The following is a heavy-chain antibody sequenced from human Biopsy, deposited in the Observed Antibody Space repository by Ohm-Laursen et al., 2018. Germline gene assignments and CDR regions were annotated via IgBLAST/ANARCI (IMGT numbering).Heavy chain of an antibody. Sequence: SVTLSLTCPVSGGSIGSFFWSWIRQPPGKGLKWIGYIYYSGSTNYNPSLRSRVTISVDRSKNQFSLELSSVTAADTAVYYCARVGAGAPSIDYFDYWGQGALVTVSS. J-gene: IGHJ4*02. CDR3: ARVGAGAPSIDYFDY. CDR1: GGSIGSFF. CDR2: IYYSGST. V-gene: IGHV4-59*01. D-gene: IGHD1-26*01.